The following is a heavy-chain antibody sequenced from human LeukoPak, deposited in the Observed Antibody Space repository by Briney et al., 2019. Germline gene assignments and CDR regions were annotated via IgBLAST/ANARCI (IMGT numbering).Heavy chain of an antibody. CDR2: INPSSGGT. J-gene: IGHJ4*02. V-gene: IGHV1-2*02. CDR3: ARELMTTMTTVDD. CDR1: GYTFTDYY. D-gene: IGHD4-17*01. Sequence: ASLKVSCKASGYTFTDYYVHWVRQAPGQGLEWMGWINPSSGGTNSAQQFQGRVTMARDTSTSTAYMELSRLTSDDTAMYYCARELMTTMTTVDDWGQGTLVTVSS.